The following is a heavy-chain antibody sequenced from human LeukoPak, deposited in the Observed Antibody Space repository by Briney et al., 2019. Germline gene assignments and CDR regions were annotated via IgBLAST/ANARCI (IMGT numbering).Heavy chain of an antibody. J-gene: IGHJ4*02. V-gene: IGHV3-23*01. Sequence: PGGSLRLSCAASGFTLSSYAMSWVRQAPGKGLERVSAISGSGGSTYYADSVKGRFTISRDNSKNTLYLQMNSLRAEDTAVYYCAKVRISGSYLFDYWGQGTLVTVSS. D-gene: IGHD3-10*01. CDR1: GFTLSSYA. CDR3: AKVRISGSYLFDY. CDR2: ISGSGGST.